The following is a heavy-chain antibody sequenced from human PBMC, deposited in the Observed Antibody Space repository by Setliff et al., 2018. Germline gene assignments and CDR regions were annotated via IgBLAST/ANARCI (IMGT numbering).Heavy chain of an antibody. Sequence: GGSLRLSCAASGFTFGSYWMSWVRQAPGKGLEWVANIEQDESQKFYVDTVKGRFSSSRDNAKNSLYLQMNALRVEDTAVYYCARVHYETSTYSPTLFDHWGQGALVTVSS. J-gene: IGHJ4*02. CDR2: IEQDESQK. CDR1: GFTFGSYW. CDR3: ARVHYETSTYSPTLFDH. V-gene: IGHV3-7*01. D-gene: IGHD3-22*01.